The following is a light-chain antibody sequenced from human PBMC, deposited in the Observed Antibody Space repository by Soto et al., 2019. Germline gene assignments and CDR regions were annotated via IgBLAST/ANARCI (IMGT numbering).Light chain of an antibody. CDR3: QQRSNWQGYT. CDR2: DAS. V-gene: IGKV3-11*01. CDR1: QRVSSY. J-gene: IGKJ2*01. Sequence: EIVLTQSPATLSLSPGERATLSCRASQRVSSYLAWYQQKPGQAPRLLIYDASNRATGIPARFSGSGSGTDFTLTISSLEPEDFAVYYCQQRSNWQGYTFGQGTKLEIK.